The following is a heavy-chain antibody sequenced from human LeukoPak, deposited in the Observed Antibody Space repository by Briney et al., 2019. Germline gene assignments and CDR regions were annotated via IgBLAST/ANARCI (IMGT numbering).Heavy chain of an antibody. Sequence: AASVKVSCKASGGTFGSYAISWVRLAPGQGLEWMGRIIPILGIANYAQKFQGRVTITADKSTSTAYMELSSLRSEDTAMYYCARVYCSRTSCYNWFDPWGQGTLVTVSS. J-gene: IGHJ5*02. V-gene: IGHV1-69*04. CDR3: ARVYCSRTSCYNWFDP. D-gene: IGHD2-2*01. CDR2: IIPILGIA. CDR1: GGTFGSYA.